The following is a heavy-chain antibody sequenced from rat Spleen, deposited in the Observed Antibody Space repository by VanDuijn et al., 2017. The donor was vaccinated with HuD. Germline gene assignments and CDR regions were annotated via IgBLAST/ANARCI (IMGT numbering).Heavy chain of an antibody. CDR2: INSAGST. CDR3: ARRRYDGTYYLY. J-gene: IGHJ2*01. V-gene: IGHV3-3*01. Sequence: EVQLQESGPGLVKPSQSLSLTCSVTGYSITTNYWVWIRKFPANKLEWMGYINSAGSTNYNPSLKSRISITRDTSKNQFFLQVNSVTPEDTANYYCARRRYDGTYYLYWGQGVMVTVSS. CDR1: GYSITTNY. D-gene: IGHD1-12*02.